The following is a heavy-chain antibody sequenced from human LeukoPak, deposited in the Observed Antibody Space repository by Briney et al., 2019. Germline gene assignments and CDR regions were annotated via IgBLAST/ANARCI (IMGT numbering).Heavy chain of an antibody. D-gene: IGHD6-13*01. V-gene: IGHV1-69*05. Sequence: SVRVSCKASGGTFSSYAISWVRQAPGQGLEWMGGIIPIFGTANYAQKFQGRVTMTRNTSISTAYMELSSLRSEDTAVYYCARGRGGHRYSSSWYNWGQGTLVTVSS. CDR3: ARGRGGHRYSSSWYN. CDR2: IIPIFGTA. J-gene: IGHJ4*02. CDR1: GGTFSSYA.